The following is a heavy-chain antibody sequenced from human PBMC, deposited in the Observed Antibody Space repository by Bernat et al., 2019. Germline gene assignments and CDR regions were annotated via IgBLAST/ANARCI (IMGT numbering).Heavy chain of an antibody. CDR3: AHRLDLMNYLNYGRFDY. Sequence: TFSGFSLSTRGVGVGWIRQPPVAALEWLALIYCDDDKRYSPSLKSRLTITKDTSKNQVVLTMTNMDPEDTATYYCAHRLDLMNYLNYGRFDYWGQGTL. CDR1: GFSLSTRGVG. D-gene: IGHD1-7*01. J-gene: IGHJ4*02. V-gene: IGHV2-5*02. CDR2: IYCDDDK.